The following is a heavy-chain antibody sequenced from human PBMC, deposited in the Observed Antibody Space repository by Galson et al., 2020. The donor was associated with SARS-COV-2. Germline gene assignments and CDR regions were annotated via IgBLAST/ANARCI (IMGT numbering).Heavy chain of an antibody. CDR2: IAVGSGKT. Sequence: SVQVSCKTSGITFTSSAVQWVRQARGQRLEWIGWIAVGSGKTNYAQNFQERVTITRDMSTSTAYMELSSLTSEDPAVYYCAAFVARPVYWGQGTLVTVSS. D-gene: IGHD6-6*01. CDR3: AAFVARPVY. V-gene: IGHV1-58*01. J-gene: IGHJ4*02. CDR1: GITFTSSA.